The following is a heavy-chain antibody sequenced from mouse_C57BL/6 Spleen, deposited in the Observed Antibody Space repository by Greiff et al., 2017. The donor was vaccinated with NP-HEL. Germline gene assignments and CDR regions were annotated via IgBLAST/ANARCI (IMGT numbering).Heavy chain of an antibody. CDR3: ARGGEGVMDY. CDR1: GFTFSDYY. Sequence: DVKLVESEGGLVQPGSSMKLSCTASGFTFSDYYMAWVRQVPEKGLEWVANINYDGSSTYYLDSLKSRFIISRDNAKNILYLQMSSLKSEDTATYYCARGGEGVMDYWGQGTSVTVSS. V-gene: IGHV5-16*01. CDR2: INYDGSST. J-gene: IGHJ4*01.